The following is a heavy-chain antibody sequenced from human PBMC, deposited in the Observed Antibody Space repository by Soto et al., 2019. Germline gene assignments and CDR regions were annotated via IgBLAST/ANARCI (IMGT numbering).Heavy chain of an antibody. CDR3: ARHHSHLSYCSGGSCYGAFDI. Sequence: SETLSLTCTVSGGSISGGFHSWSWLRQPPGKGLEWIGHIYDSGSTYYNPSLKSRLTISVDTSKNQFSLKLSSVTAADTAVYYCARHHSHLSYCSGGSCYGAFDIWGQGTMVTVSS. CDR2: IYDSGST. D-gene: IGHD2-15*01. V-gene: IGHV4-30-4*01. CDR1: GGSISGGFHS. J-gene: IGHJ3*02.